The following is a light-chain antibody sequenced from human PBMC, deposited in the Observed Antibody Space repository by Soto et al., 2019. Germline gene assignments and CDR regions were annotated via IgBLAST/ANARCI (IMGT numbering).Light chain of an antibody. J-gene: IGKJ5*01. CDR2: LGS. V-gene: IGKV2-28*01. CDR3: MQALQTSIT. CDR1: QSLLHSNGYNY. Sequence: DIVMTESPRSLPFTPGEPASISCRSSQSLLHSNGYNYLDWYLQKPGQSPQLLIYLGSNRASGVPDRFSGSGSGTDFTLKISRVEAEDVGVYYCMQALQTSITFGQGTRLEI.